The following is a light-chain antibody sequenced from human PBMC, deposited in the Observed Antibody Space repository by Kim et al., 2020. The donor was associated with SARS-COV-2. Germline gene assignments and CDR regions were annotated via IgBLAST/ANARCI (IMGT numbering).Light chain of an antibody. CDR2: DVN. V-gene: IGLV2-8*01. CDR1: STDVGHYNY. J-gene: IGLJ2*01. Sequence: GQSVPISCTGTSTDVGHYNYISWYQQLPGKAPKLMIYDVNRRPSGVPDRFSGSKSGNTASLTVSGLQAEDEANYYCSSYAGANNLVFGGGTQLTVL. CDR3: SSYAGANNLV.